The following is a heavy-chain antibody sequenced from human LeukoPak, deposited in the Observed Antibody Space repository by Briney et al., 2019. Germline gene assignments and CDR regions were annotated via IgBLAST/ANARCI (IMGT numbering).Heavy chain of an antibody. CDR1: GGSISSYY. CDR3: ARDRGQRTYYDFWSGYPIRYYGMDV. V-gene: IGHV4-59*01. J-gene: IGHJ6*02. D-gene: IGHD3-3*01. Sequence: SETLSLTCTVSGGSISSYYWSWIRQPPGKGLEWIGYIYYSGSTNYSPSLKSRVTISVDTSKNQFSLKLSSVTAADTAVYYCARDRGQRTYYDFWSGYPIRYYGMDVWGQGTTVTVSS. CDR2: IYYSGST.